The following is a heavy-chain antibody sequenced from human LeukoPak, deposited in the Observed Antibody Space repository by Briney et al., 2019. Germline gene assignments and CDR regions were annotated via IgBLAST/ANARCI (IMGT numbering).Heavy chain of an antibody. D-gene: IGHD3-3*01. J-gene: IGHJ4*02. CDR2: ITSKARGYIT. Sequence: PXXGLXVVPRITSKARGYITVYAASVKGRFIISRDESKNSLYLQMDSLKTEDTAVYYCVRGFQGFDSWGQGSLVTVSS. V-gene: IGHV3-72*01. CDR3: VRGFQGFDS.